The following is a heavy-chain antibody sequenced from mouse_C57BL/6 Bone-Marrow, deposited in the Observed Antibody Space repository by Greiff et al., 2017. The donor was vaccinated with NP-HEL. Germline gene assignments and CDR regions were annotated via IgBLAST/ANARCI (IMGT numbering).Heavy chain of an antibody. J-gene: IGHJ3*01. CDR2: ISYDGSN. V-gene: IGHV3-6*01. D-gene: IGHD3-3*01. CDR3: ARGGAGSFAY. Sequence: EVHLVESGPGLVKPSQSLSLTCSVTGYSITSGYYWNWIRQFPGNKLEWMGYISYDGSNNYNPSLKNRISITRDTSKNQFFLKLNSVTTEDTATYYCARGGAGSFAYWGQGTLVTVSA. CDR1: GYSITSGYY.